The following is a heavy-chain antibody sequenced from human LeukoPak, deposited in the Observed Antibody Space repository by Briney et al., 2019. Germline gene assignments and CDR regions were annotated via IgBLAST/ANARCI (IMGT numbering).Heavy chain of an antibody. CDR3: ARLGGAVDTAPPFDP. J-gene: IGHJ5*02. D-gene: IGHD5-18*01. V-gene: IGHV1-69*13. CDR2: IIPIFGTA. CDR1: GGTFSSYA. Sequence: GASVKVSCKASGGTFSSYAISWVRQAPGQGLEWMGGIIPIFGTANYAQKFQGRVTITADESTSTAYMELSSLRSEDTAVYYCARLGGAVDTAPPFDPWGQGTLVTVSS.